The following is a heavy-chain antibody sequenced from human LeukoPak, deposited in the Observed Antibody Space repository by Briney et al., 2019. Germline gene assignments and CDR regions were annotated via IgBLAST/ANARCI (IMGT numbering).Heavy chain of an antibody. CDR1: GFTFSSYA. V-gene: IGHV3-23*01. Sequence: GGSLGLSCAASGFTFSSYAMSWVRQAPGKGLEWVSAISGSGGSTYYADSVKGRFTISRDNSKNTLYLQMNSLRAEDTAVYYCAKVLAPGPAAQYYFDYWGQGTLVTVSS. D-gene: IGHD6-13*01. J-gene: IGHJ4*02. CDR3: AKVLAPGPAAQYYFDY. CDR2: ISGSGGST.